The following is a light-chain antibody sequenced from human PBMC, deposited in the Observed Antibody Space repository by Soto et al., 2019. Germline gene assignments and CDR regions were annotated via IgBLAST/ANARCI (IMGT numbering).Light chain of an antibody. V-gene: IGKV3-11*01. CDR1: QSVSNY. J-gene: IGKJ4*01. CDR3: QQYETSPFT. Sequence: EIVLTQFPATLSLSPGERATLSCRTSQSVSNYLAWYQQKPGQAPRLLMYDASNRATGIPARFSGSGSGTDFTLSIRRLESEDFAVYYCQQYETSPFTFGGGTKVDIK. CDR2: DAS.